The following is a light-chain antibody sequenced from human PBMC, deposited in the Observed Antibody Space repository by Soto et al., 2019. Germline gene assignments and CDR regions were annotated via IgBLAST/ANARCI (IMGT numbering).Light chain of an antibody. CDR2: DAS. V-gene: IGKV1-33*01. CDR1: QDISNY. J-gene: IGKJ4*01. CDR3: QHYDNVLSLT. Sequence: DIQMTQSPSSLSASVGDRVTITCQASQDISNYLKWYQQKPGKAPKLLIYDASNLETGVPSRFSGSGSGTDFTFTISSLQPEDIATYYCQHYDNVLSLTSGGGTRWIS.